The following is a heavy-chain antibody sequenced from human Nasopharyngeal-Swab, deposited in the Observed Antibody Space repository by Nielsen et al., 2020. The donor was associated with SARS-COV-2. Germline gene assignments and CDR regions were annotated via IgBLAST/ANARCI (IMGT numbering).Heavy chain of an antibody. J-gene: IGHJ6*02. V-gene: IGHV3-48*03. Sequence: GGSLRLSCAASGFTFSSYEMNWVRQAPGKGLEWVSYISSSGSTIYYADSVKGRFTISRDNAKNSLYLQMNSRREEETAVYFFSLSLEVRGVYYYYYGMDVWGQGTTVTVSS. CDR3: SLSLEVRGVYYYYYGMDV. CDR1: GFTFSSYE. D-gene: IGHD3-10*01. CDR2: ISSSGSTI.